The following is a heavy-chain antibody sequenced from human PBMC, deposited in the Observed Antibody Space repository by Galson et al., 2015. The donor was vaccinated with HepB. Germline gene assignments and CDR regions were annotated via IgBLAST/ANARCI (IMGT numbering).Heavy chain of an antibody. CDR2: IYWDDDK. D-gene: IGHD6-6*01. J-gene: IGHJ4*02. CDR1: GFSLSTSGVG. Sequence: PALVKPTQTLTLTCTFSGFSLSTSGVGVGWFRLPPGKALEWLALIYWDDDKRYSPSLKSRLTITKATSKNQVVLTMTNMDPVDTATYYCAQSRVAARPGRFDYWGQGTLVTVSS. V-gene: IGHV2-5*02. CDR3: AQSRVAARPGRFDY.